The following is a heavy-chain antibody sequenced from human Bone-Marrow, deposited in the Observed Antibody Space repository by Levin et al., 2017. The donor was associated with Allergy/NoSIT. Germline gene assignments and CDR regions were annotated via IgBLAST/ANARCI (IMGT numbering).Heavy chain of an antibody. CDR2: ISGTGRHI. J-gene: IGHJ4*02. D-gene: IGHD2-2*01. V-gene: IGHV3-21*01. Sequence: PGGSLRLSCAASGFNFASYGMNWVRQAPGKGLEWVSSISGTGRHIYLADSLKGRFTISRDNAKHSLSLQMNNLRVEDTAVFYCAKDEGPFSSSFAFDCWGQGALVTVSS. CDR3: AKDEGPFSSSFAFDC. CDR1: GFNFASYG.